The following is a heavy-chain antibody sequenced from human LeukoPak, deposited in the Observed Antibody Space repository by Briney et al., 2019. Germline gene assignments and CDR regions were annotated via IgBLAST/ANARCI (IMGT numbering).Heavy chain of an antibody. CDR1: GYTFASYG. Sequence: ASVTVSCKASGYTFASYGFIWVRQAPGQGLEWMGWISTYNGNTNYAQNLQGRVTMTTDTSTSTAYMEMRSLRSDDTAVYYCARDRGSGSYSLYYFDYWGQGALVTVSS. D-gene: IGHD3-10*01. J-gene: IGHJ4*02. V-gene: IGHV1-18*01. CDR3: ARDRGSGSYSLYYFDY. CDR2: ISTYNGNT.